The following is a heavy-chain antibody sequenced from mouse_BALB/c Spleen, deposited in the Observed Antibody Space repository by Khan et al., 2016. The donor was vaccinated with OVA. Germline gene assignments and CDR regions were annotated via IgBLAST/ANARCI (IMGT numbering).Heavy chain of an antibody. CDR2: IYPGDGNS. D-gene: IGHD1-1*01. V-gene: IGHV1-87*01. CDR3: ARGGITTGYFAY. CDR1: GYTFTSYW. Sequence: QIQLVQSGTELARPGASVKLSCKASGYTFTSYWMQWVKQRPGQGLEWIGAIYPGDGNSRYTQKFKGKATLTADKSSSTAYMQLSSLASEDSAVYDCARGGITTGYFAYWGQGTTLTVSS. J-gene: IGHJ2*01.